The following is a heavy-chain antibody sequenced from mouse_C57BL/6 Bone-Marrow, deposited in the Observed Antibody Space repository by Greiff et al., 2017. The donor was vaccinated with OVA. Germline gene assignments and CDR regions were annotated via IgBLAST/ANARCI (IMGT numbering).Heavy chain of an antibody. CDR3: TRLRDAMDY. Sequence: EVMLVESGEGLVKPGGSLKLSCAASGFTFSSYAMSWVRQTPEKRLEWVAYISSGGDYIYYADTVKGRVTISRDKARNTLYMQMSRVKSEDTAVYYCTRLRDAMDYWGQGTSVTVSS. D-gene: IGHD1-1*01. V-gene: IGHV5-9-1*02. CDR1: GFTFSSYA. CDR2: ISSGGDYI. J-gene: IGHJ4*01.